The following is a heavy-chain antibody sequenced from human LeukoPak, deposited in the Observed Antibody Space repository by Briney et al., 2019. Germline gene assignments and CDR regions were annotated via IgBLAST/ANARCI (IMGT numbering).Heavy chain of an antibody. D-gene: IGHD2-15*01. V-gene: IGHV1-69*04. CDR3: AIDLTGISSPPSI. CDR2: IIPILGIA. CDR1: GCTFSSYA. Sequence: SVTVSCKASGCTFSSYAMSWVRQAPGQGLEWMGRIIPILGIANYAHKFQGRVTITPDKSTSTAYIELTSLGSEDTAVYYCAIDLTGISSPPSIWGQGTLVTVSS. J-gene: IGHJ4*02.